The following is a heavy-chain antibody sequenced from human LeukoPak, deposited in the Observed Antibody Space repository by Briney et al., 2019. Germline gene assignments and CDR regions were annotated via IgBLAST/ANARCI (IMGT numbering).Heavy chain of an antibody. D-gene: IGHD5-12*01. CDR3: ARAYTQGVATTY. CDR2: ISAYNGNT. V-gene: IGHV1-18*01. Sequence: ASVKVSCKASGYTFTSYGISWGRQAPGQGLEWMGWISAYNGNTNYAQKLQGRVTMTTDTSTSTAYMELRSLRSDDTAVYYCARAYTQGVATTYWGQGTLVTVSS. J-gene: IGHJ4*02. CDR1: GYTFTSYG.